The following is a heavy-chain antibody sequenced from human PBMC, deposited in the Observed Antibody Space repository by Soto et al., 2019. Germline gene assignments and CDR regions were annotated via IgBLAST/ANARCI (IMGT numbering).Heavy chain of an antibody. CDR1: GFTFTAYT. J-gene: IGHJ5*02. CDR2: INAGQGNT. D-gene: IGHD3-10*01. V-gene: IGHV1-3*01. CDR3: ARDFSLGGAVFWFDP. Sequence: QVQLVQSGAELKRPGASVKISCKTSGFTFTAYTIHWVRQAPGQGLEWMGWINAGQGNTKHSGRFQGRAKITTDTSANTAYMELSSLTSEDTAVYYCARDFSLGGAVFWFDPWGQGTLVTVSS.